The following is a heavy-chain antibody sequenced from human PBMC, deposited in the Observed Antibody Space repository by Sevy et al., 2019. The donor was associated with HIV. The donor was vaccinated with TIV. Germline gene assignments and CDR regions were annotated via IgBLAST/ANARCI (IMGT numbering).Heavy chain of an antibody. CDR1: GFTFSSYG. CDR3: AKDLLLWFGESNYYYYYGMDV. D-gene: IGHD3-10*01. V-gene: IGHV3-30*18. Sequence: GGSLRLSCAASGFTFSSYGMHWVRQAPGKGLEWVAVISYDGSNKYYADSVNGRFTISRDNSKNTLYLQMNSLRAEDTAVYYCAKDLLLWFGESNYYYYYGMDVWGQGTTVTVSS. CDR2: ISYDGSNK. J-gene: IGHJ6*02.